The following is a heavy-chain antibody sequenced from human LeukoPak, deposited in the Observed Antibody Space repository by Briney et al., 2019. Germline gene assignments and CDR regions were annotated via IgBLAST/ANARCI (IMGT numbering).Heavy chain of an antibody. D-gene: IGHD3-22*01. CDR2: IKQDGSEK. Sequence: GGSLRLSCAASEFTFSNYWMTWVRQAPGKGLEWVANIKQDGSEKYYMDSVKGRFTISRDNSKNTLYLQMNSLRAEDTAVYYCAKGHYYDSSGPSSLFDYWGQGTLVTVSS. J-gene: IGHJ4*02. CDR3: AKGHYYDSSGPSSLFDY. V-gene: IGHV3-7*03. CDR1: EFTFSNYW.